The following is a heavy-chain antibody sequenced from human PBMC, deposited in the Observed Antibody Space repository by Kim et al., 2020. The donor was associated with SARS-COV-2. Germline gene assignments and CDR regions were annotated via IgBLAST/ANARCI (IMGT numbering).Heavy chain of an antibody. Sequence: SVKVSCKASGFTFTSSAVQWVRQARGQRLEWIGWIVVGSGNTNYAQKFQERVTITRDMSTSTAYMELSSLRSEDTAVYYCAASFSPAYCGGDCYGVNWFDPWGQGTLVTVSS. CDR2: IVVGSGNT. V-gene: IGHV1-58*01. J-gene: IGHJ5*02. CDR1: GFTFTSSA. D-gene: IGHD2-21*02. CDR3: AASFSPAYCGGDCYGVNWFDP.